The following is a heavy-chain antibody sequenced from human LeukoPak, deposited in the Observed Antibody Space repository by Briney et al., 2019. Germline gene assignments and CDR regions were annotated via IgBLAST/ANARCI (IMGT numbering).Heavy chain of an antibody. CDR3: ARPRGSCSGGSCYYYYFDY. V-gene: IGHV4-38-2*01. CDR1: GYSNSSGYY. J-gene: IGHJ4*02. CDR2: IYHSGST. D-gene: IGHD2-15*01. Sequence: PSETLSLTCAVSGYSNSSGYYWGWIRQPPGKGLEWIGSIYHSGSTYYNPSLKSRVTISVDTSKNQFSLKLSSVTGADTAVYYCARPRGSCSGGSCYYYYFDYWGQGTLVTVSS.